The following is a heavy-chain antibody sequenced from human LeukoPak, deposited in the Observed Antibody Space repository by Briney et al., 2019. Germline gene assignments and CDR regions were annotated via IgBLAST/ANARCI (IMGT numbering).Heavy chain of an antibody. Sequence: GGSLRLSCAASGFTFSGYGMSWVRQAPGKGLEWVAFTRNDGTKEYHADSVKGRFSISRDNPKNTLCLQMNSLSVEDTAIYYCVKALGGSGSYWGQGTSVIVSS. D-gene: IGHD3-10*01. CDR3: VKALGGSGSY. CDR2: TRNDGTKE. J-gene: IGHJ4*02. V-gene: IGHV3-30*02. CDR1: GFTFSGYG.